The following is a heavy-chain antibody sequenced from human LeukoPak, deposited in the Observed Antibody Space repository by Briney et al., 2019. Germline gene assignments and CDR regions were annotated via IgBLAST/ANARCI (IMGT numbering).Heavy chain of an antibody. CDR3: AKALGYCSSTSCYSGYYYGMDV. V-gene: IGHV3-23*01. D-gene: IGHD2-2*01. CDR2: ISGSGGST. Sequence: GGSLRLSCAASGFTFSSYAMSWVRQAPGKGLEWVSAISGSGGSTYYADSVKGQFTISRDNSKNTLYLQMNSLRAEDTAVYYCAKALGYCSSTSCYSGYYYGMDVWGQGTTVTVSS. J-gene: IGHJ6*02. CDR1: GFTFSSYA.